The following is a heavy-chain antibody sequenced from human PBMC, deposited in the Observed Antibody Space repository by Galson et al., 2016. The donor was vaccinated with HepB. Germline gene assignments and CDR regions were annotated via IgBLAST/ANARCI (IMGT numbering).Heavy chain of an antibody. CDR2: IASSDSTI. D-gene: IGHD3-22*01. V-gene: IGHV3-48*03. J-gene: IGHJ4*02. CDR1: GFTFSSYE. CDR3: ARAYSYDRSGNYLASYFVY. Sequence: SLRLSCAASGFTFSSYEMNWVRQAPGKGLEWISYIASSDSTIYYADSVKGRFTISRDNAKKSLYLEMNSLRAEDTAVYYCARAYSYDRSGNYLASYFVYWGQGTPVTVSS.